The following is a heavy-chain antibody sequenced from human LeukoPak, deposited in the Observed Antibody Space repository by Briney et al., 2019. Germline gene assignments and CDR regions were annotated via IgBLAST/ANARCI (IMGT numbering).Heavy chain of an antibody. Sequence: GGSLRLSCVASTFSFSRYPMGWVRQAPGKGLEWVSGISAGGDGTYYANPVKGRFTISRDNSKNTLYLQMNSLRAEDTAQYFCAKSLLTTATGTGRAFDIWGQGTTVTVSS. CDR3: AKSLLTTATGTGRAFDI. D-gene: IGHD1-1*01. CDR1: TFSFSRYP. V-gene: IGHV3-23*01. J-gene: IGHJ3*02. CDR2: ISAGGDGT.